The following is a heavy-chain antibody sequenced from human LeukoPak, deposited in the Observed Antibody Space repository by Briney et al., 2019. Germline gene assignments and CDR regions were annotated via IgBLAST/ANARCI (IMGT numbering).Heavy chain of an antibody. J-gene: IGHJ4*02. Sequence: GGSLRLSCAASGFTFRSYSMNWVRQAPGKGLEWVSSISSSSSYIYYADSVKGRFTISRDNAKNSLYLQMNSLRAEDTAVYYCARRVGAAGTSACDYWGQGTLVTVSS. CDR3: ARRVGAAGTSACDY. V-gene: IGHV3-21*01. CDR2: ISSSSSYI. CDR1: GFTFRSYS. D-gene: IGHD6-13*01.